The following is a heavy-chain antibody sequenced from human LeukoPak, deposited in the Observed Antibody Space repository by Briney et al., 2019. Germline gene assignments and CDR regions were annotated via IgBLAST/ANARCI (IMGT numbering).Heavy chain of an antibody. CDR1: GGSISSYY. CDR3: ARGSVVDISYYYYYYMDV. J-gene: IGHJ6*03. CDR2: IYYSGST. Sequence: PSETLSLTCTVSGGSISSYYWSWIRQPPGKGLEWIGYIYYSGSTNYNPSLKSRVTISVDTSKNQFSLELSSVTAADTAVYYCARGSVVDISYYYYYYMDVWGKGTTVTVSS. D-gene: IGHD4-23*01. V-gene: IGHV4-59*01.